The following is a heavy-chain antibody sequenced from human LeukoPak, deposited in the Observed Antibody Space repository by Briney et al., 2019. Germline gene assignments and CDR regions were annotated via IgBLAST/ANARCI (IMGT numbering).Heavy chain of an antibody. V-gene: IGHV3-48*01. CDR2: IGPSSIPI. J-gene: IGHJ4*02. Sequence: GSLRLSCAYSGLFFSSYSMNWVRQAPGKGLEWASYIGPSSIPISYADSVRGRFTISRDNAKNSLYLEMNSLRAEDTAVYYCVRDSTYAFDNWGQGTLVTVSS. CDR1: GLFFSSYS. CDR3: VRDSTYAFDN.